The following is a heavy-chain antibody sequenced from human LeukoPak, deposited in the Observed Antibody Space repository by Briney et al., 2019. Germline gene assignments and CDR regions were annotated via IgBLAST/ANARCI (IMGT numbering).Heavy chain of an antibody. D-gene: IGHD6-19*01. CDR1: GGSISSSSYY. J-gene: IGHJ6*02. CDR3: ARGGAVAGTAPGYYYYGMDV. CDR2: IYYSGST. V-gene: IGHV4-39*07. Sequence: PSETLSLTCTVSGGSISSSSYYWGWIRQPPGKGLEWIGSIYYSGSTYYNPSLKSRVTISVDTSKNQFSLKLSSVTAADTAVYYCARGGAVAGTAPGYYYYGMDVWGQGTTVTVSS.